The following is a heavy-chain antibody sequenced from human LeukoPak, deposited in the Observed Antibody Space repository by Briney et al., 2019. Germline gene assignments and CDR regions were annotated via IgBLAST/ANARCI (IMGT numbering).Heavy chain of an antibody. D-gene: IGHD2-2*01. Sequence: GGSLRLSCAASGFTFSTNAMSWVRQAPGKGLEWVSSISGSGGTTYYADSVKGRFTISRDNSKKTLYLQMNSLRAEDTAVYYCGSGYYCSRTSCYYDYWGQGTLVTVSS. J-gene: IGHJ4*02. CDR3: GSGYYCSRTSCYYDY. CDR1: GFTFSTNA. V-gene: IGHV3-23*01. CDR2: ISGSGGTT.